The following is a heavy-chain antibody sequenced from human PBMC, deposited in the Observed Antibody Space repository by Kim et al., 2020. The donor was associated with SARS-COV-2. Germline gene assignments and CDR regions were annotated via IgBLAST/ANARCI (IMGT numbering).Heavy chain of an antibody. CDR1: GGSISSSSYY. Sequence: SETLSLTCTVSGGSISSSSYYWGWIRQPPGKGLEWIGSIYYSGSTYYNPSLKSRVTISVDTSKNQFSLKLSSVTAADTAVYYCASPNQWLSSPRRANDYWGQGTLVTVSS. D-gene: IGHD6-19*01. J-gene: IGHJ4*02. CDR2: IYYSGST. CDR3: ASPNQWLSSPRRANDY. V-gene: IGHV4-39*01.